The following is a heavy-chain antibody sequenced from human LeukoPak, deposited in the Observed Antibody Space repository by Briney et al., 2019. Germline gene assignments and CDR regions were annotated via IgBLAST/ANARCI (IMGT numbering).Heavy chain of an antibody. D-gene: IGHD6-13*01. CDR1: GYTFTSYD. CDR2: MNPNSGNT. Sequence: GASVKVSCKASGYTFTSYDINWVRQATGQGPEWMGWMNPNSGNTGYAQKFQGRVTMTRNTSISTAYMELSSLRSEDTAVYYCARVRSAYRYSSSWYFFTFWGQGTLVTVSS. V-gene: IGHV1-8*01. CDR3: ARVRSAYRYSSSWYFFTF. J-gene: IGHJ4*02.